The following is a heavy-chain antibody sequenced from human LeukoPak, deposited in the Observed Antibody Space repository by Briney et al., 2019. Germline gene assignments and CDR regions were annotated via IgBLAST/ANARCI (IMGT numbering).Heavy chain of an antibody. CDR1: GFTFSSYS. CDR2: ISSSSSTI. D-gene: IGHD3-16*01. J-gene: IGHJ3*02. CDR3: ARRSYDYVWGSYLNGAFDI. V-gene: IGHV3-48*02. Sequence: GGSLRLSCAASGFTFSSYSMNRVRQAPGKGLEWVSYISSSSSTIYYAGSVKGRFTISRDNAKNSLYLQMNSLRDEDTAVYYCARRSYDYVWGSYLNGAFDIWGQGTMVTVSS.